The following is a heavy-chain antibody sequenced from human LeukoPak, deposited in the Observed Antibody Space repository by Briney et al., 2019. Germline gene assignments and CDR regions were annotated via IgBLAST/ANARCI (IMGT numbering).Heavy chain of an antibody. D-gene: IGHD1-14*01. CDR3: AREKDRVFDS. V-gene: IGHV3-33*01. J-gene: IGHJ4*02. CDR2: LWYDGSNT. Sequence: PGGSLRLSCVPWGVTFSSYDMHWVRQAPGKGLEWVAVLWYDGSNTYYADSVKGRFTISRDNSKNTLYLQMNSLRAEDTAVYYCAREKDRVFDSWGQGTLVTVSS. CDR1: GVTFSSYD.